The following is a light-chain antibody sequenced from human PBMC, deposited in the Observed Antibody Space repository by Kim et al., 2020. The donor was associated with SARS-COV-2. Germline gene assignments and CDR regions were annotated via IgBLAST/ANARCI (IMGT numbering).Light chain of an antibody. CDR3: SSYTGSSTWV. J-gene: IGLJ1*01. V-gene: IGLV2-14*01. CDR2: DVS. Sequence: QSVLTQPASVSGSPGQSITISCTGTSSDVGDYNYVSCYLQHPDTAPKLMIYDVSKRPSGVSNRFSGSKSGNTASLTISGLQAEDEGDYYCSSYTGSSTWVFGIGTKVTVL. CDR1: SSDVGDYNY.